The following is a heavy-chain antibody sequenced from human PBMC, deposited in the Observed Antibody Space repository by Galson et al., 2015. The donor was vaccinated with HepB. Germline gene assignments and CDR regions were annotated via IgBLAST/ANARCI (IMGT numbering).Heavy chain of an antibody. CDR3: ARAGRQVWLVLDY. V-gene: IGHV1-2*06. CDR2: INPNSGGT. D-gene: IGHD6-19*01. Sequence: SVKVSCKASGYTFTGYYMHWVRQAPGQGLEWMGRINPNSGGTNYAQKFQGRVTMTRDTSISTACMELSRLRSDDTAVYYCARAGRQVWLVLDYWGQGTLVTVSS. J-gene: IGHJ4*02. CDR1: GYTFTGYY.